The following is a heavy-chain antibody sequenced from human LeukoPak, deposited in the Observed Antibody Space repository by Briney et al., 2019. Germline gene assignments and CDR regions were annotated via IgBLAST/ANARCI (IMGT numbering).Heavy chain of an antibody. Sequence: SETLSLTCAVYGGSFSGYYWSWIRQPPGKGLEWIGEINHSGSTNYNTSLKSRVTISVDTSKNQFSLKLSSVTAADTAVYYCARLRASPSYSSYVRLPGYYFDYWGQGTLVTVSS. D-gene: IGHD4-11*01. CDR1: GGSFSGYY. CDR3: ARLRASPSYSSYVRLPGYYFDY. J-gene: IGHJ4*02. CDR2: INHSGST. V-gene: IGHV4-34*01.